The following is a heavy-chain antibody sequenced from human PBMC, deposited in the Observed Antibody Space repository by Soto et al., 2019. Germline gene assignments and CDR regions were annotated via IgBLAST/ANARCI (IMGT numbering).Heavy chain of an antibody. J-gene: IGHJ4*02. D-gene: IGHD1-20*01. Sequence: ASVKVSCKASGYTFTSYGLSWVRQAPGQGLEWMGWISTFTGNTKYVQKLQGRVTMTTDTSTNTAYMELRSLRSDDTAVYYCARDHKYNWDKPHRLGIDYWGQGTPVTVSS. CDR3: ARDHKYNWDKPHRLGIDY. V-gene: IGHV1-18*01. CDR1: GYTFTSYG. CDR2: ISTFTGNT.